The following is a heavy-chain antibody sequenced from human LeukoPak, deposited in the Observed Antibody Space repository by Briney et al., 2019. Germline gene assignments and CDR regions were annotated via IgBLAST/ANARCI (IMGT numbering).Heavy chain of an antibody. J-gene: IGHJ3*02. V-gene: IGHV3-72*01. CDR1: GSGFTFSDHY. CDR2: TGNKAYSDTT. Sequence: PGGSLRLSCAASGSGFTFSDHYIDWVRQAPGKGLEWVGRTGNKAYSDTTEYAASVKGRFTISRDDSKNSVYLQMNSLKTEDTAVYYCTRGYSGIDIYAFDIWGQGTMVTVSS. D-gene: IGHD1-26*01. CDR3: TRGYSGIDIYAFDI.